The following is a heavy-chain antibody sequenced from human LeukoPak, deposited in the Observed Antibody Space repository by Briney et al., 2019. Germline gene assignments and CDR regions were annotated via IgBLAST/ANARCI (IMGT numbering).Heavy chain of an antibody. D-gene: IGHD2-2*01. Sequence: PSETLSLTCTVSGGSFSSGSYYWSWIRQPPGKGLEWIGNIYYSGSTNYNPSLKSRVTISVDTSKNQFSLKLSSVTAADTAVYYCARVGVVVPAAMSYFDYWGQGTLVTVSS. CDR3: ARVGVVVPAAMSYFDY. J-gene: IGHJ4*02. CDR1: GGSFSSGSYY. CDR2: IYYSGST. V-gene: IGHV4-61*01.